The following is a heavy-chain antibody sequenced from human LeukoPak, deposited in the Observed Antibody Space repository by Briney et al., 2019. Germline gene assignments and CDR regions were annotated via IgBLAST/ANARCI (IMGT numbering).Heavy chain of an antibody. V-gene: IGHV4-59*08. CDR3: ARLSSTYSSSSPFDY. CDR2: IYYSGST. Sequence: SETLSLTCTVSGGSISSYYWSWIRQPPGKGLEWIGYIYYSGSTNYNPSLKSRVTISVDTSKNQFSLKLSSVTAADTAVYYCARLSSTYSSSSPFDYWGQGTLVTVSS. D-gene: IGHD6-13*01. J-gene: IGHJ4*02. CDR1: GGSISSYY.